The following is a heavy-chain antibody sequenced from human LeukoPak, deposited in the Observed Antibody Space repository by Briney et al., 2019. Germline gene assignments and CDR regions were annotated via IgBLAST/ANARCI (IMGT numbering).Heavy chain of an antibody. V-gene: IGHV3-21*01. CDR3: ARVEATTGRNYHYYYMDV. CDR2: INSGSTYM. J-gene: IGHJ6*03. Sequence: PGGSLRLSCGASGFYFSGYSMNWVRQAPGKGLEWVSSINSGSTYMYYADSVKSRFTISRDNAKNSLHLQMDSLRAEDTAVYFCARVEATTGRNYHYYYMDVWGKGTTVIVSS. D-gene: IGHD1-1*01. CDR1: GFYFSGYS.